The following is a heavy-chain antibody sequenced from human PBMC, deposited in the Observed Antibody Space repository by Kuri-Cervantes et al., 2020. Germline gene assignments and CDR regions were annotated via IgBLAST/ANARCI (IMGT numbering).Heavy chain of an antibody. CDR1: GLTFRSCG. D-gene: IGHD3-10*01. J-gene: IGHJ4*02. Sequence: LSLTCAASGLTFRSCGMHWVRQAPGKGLEWVAFIWSDGNNKYYAESVKGRFSISRDNSKNTLYLQMNSLRVEDTGVYYCATDGSHYDVDHWGQGTQGTVSS. CDR2: IWSDGNNK. CDR3: ATDGSHYDVDH. V-gene: IGHV3-33*01.